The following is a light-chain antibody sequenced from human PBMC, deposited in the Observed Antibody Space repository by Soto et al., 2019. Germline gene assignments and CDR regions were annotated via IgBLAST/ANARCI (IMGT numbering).Light chain of an antibody. CDR1: QSISNW. V-gene: IGKV1-5*01. Sequence: IHMTQSPSTLPASLGHSFTITFRASQSISNWLAWYQQKPGTAPKVLIYDASTLKTGVPSRFSGSGSGSEFNFTITGLQPDDFATYFCQQYNTYATFGQGTRLEI. J-gene: IGKJ5*01. CDR3: QQYNTYAT. CDR2: DAS.